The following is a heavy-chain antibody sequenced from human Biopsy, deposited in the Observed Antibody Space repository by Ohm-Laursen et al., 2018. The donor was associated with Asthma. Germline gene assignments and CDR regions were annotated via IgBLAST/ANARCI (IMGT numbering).Heavy chain of an antibody. Sequence: EATVKISCKASGYTFISCHIHWMRQAPGQGLEWMGRINPNSGGTNYAQKLQGRVTMTRDTSISTAYMEVSRLRSDDTAVYYCARGQKSAGDRWFDPWGQGTLVTVSS. J-gene: IGHJ5*02. CDR3: ARGQKSAGDRWFDP. CDR2: INPNSGGT. V-gene: IGHV1-2*06. D-gene: IGHD6-13*01. CDR1: GYTFISCH.